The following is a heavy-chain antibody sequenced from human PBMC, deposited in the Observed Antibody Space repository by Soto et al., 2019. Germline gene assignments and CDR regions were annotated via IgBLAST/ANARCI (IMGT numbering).Heavy chain of an antibody. CDR2: IIPIFGTA. J-gene: IGHJ6*02. CDR1: GGTFSSYA. D-gene: IGHD2-21*02. CDR3: ASHCGGDCYSRSPPYYYYGMDV. Sequence: QVQLVQSGAEVKKPGSSVKVSCKASGGTFSSYAISWVRQAPGQGLEWMGGIIPIFGTADYAQKFQGRVTITADESTSTAYMELSSLRSEDTAVYYRASHCGGDCYSRSPPYYYYGMDVWGQGTTVTVSS. V-gene: IGHV1-69*12.